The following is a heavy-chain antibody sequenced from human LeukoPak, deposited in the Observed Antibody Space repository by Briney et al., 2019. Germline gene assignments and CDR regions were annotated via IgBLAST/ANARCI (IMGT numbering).Heavy chain of an antibody. CDR1: GFTFSTFA. J-gene: IGHJ3*02. CDR2: INWNGGST. Sequence: GGSLRLSCAASGFTFSTFAMIWVRQPPGKGLEWVSGINWNGGSTGYADSVKGRFTISRDNAKNSLYLQMNSLRAEDTALYYCARDRSGSYSRHTAFDIWGQGTMVTVSS. V-gene: IGHV3-20*04. D-gene: IGHD1-26*01. CDR3: ARDRSGSYSRHTAFDI.